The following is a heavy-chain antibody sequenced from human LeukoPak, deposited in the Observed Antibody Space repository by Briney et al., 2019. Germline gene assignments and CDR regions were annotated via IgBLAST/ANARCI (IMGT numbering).Heavy chain of an antibody. J-gene: IGHJ4*02. D-gene: IGHD2-15*01. V-gene: IGHV1-46*01. Sequence: GASVKVSCKASGYTFSSYYVHWVRQAPGQGLEWMAIINPSDGSTSYVQRFQGRVTLTRDTSTNTVYMELSSLRSEDTAIYYCAREPHCSGGSSYFDYWGQGTLVTVSS. CDR1: GYTFSSYY. CDR3: AREPHCSGGSSYFDY. CDR2: INPSDGST.